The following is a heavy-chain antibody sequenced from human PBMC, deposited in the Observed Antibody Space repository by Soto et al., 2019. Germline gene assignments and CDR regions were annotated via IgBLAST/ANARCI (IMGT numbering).Heavy chain of an antibody. CDR2: IYHSGST. J-gene: IGHJ5*02. CDR1: GGSISSNNW. CDR3: ARDSSTWFESSWLDP. D-gene: IGHD6-13*01. Sequence: QVQLQESGPGLVKPSGTLSLTCSVSGGSISSNNWWSWVRQSPGKGLEWIGEIYHSGSTIYNPSLKSRVTKLLDKSKNQCSLNRSSVTAADTAVYYCARDSSTWFESSWLDPWGQGTLVTVSS. V-gene: IGHV4-4*02.